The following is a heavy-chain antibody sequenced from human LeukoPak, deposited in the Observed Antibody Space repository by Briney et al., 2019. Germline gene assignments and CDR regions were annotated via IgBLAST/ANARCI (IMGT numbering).Heavy chain of an antibody. CDR3: ARGDSSRPYFDY. J-gene: IGHJ4*02. D-gene: IGHD6-13*01. Sequence: PSETLSLTCTVSGGSISSSSYYWGWIRQPPGKGLEWIGSIYYSGSTYYNPSLKSRVTISVDTSKNQFSLKLSSVTAADTAVYYCARGDSSRPYFDYWGQGTLVTVSS. CDR1: GGSISSSSYY. CDR2: IYYSGST. V-gene: IGHV4-39*07.